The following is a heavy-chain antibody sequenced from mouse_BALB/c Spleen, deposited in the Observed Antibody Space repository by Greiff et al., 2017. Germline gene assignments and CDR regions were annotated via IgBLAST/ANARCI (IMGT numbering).Heavy chain of an antibody. D-gene: IGHD3-2*02. Sequence: EVQLQQSGPELVKPGASVKMSCKASGYTFTSYVMHWVKQKPGQGLEWIGYINPYNDGTKYNEKFKGKATLTSDKSSSTAYMELSSLTSEDSAVYYCARSWRRQGDAMDYWGQGTSVTVSS. CDR1: GYTFTSYV. V-gene: IGHV1-14*01. CDR3: ARSWRRQGDAMDY. J-gene: IGHJ4*01. CDR2: INPYNDGT.